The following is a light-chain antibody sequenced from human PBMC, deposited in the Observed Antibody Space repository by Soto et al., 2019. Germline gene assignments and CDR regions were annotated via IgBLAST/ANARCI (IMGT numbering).Light chain of an antibody. Sequence: DIQMTQSPSILSTSVGDRVTITCRASQRISNWLAWYQQKPGKAPNLLIYDASILESGVPSRFSGSGSGTEFTLTIISLQPGDFSTYYCQQYNRYPYTFGQGTKLEIK. J-gene: IGKJ2*01. CDR3: QQYNRYPYT. V-gene: IGKV1-5*01. CDR1: QRISNW. CDR2: DAS.